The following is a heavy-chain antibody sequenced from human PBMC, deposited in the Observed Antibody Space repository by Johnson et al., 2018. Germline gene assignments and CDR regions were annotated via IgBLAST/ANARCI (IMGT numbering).Heavy chain of an antibody. Sequence: QLVESGGGVVQPGRSLRLSCAASGFTFSDHSMHWVRQAPGKGLEWLSVISHDGTYDSYADSVKGRFTISRDNSKNTLYLQMNSLRAKYTAVYFCARVSGYYTGYFDAWGLGTLVAVSA. D-gene: IGHD3-3*01. CDR2: ISHDGTYD. CDR3: ARVSGYYTGYFDA. CDR1: GFTFSDHS. V-gene: IGHV3-30*14. J-gene: IGHJ4*02.